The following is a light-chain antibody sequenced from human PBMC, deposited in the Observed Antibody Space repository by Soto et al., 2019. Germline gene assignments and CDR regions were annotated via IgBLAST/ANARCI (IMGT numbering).Light chain of an antibody. V-gene: IGKV1-27*01. CDR1: QGISNY. CDR2: AAS. J-gene: IGKJ5*01. CDR3: QKYNSALSIT. Sequence: DIQMTQSPSSLSASVGDSVTISCRASQGISNYLAWYQQKPGKVPKLLIYAASTLQSGVPSRFSGSGSGTDFTLTISSLQPEDVATYYCQKYNSALSITFGQGIRLEIK.